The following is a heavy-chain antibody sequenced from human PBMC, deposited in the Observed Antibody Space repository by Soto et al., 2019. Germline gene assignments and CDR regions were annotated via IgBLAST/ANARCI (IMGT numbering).Heavy chain of an antibody. Sequence: GASVKVSCKASGYTFTGYDMHWVRQAPGRGLEWMGWINPNSGGTNYAQKFQGWVTMTRDTSISTAYMELSRLRSDDTAVYYCARDVYSMITFGGVIGSPGAFDIWAQGTMVTVSS. J-gene: IGHJ3*02. CDR1: GYTFTGYD. CDR3: ARDVYSMITFGGVIGSPGAFDI. CDR2: INPNSGGT. V-gene: IGHV1-2*04. D-gene: IGHD3-16*02.